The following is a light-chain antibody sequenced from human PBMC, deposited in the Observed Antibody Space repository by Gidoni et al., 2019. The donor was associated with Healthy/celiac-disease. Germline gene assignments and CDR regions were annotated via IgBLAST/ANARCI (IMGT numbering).Light chain of an antibody. V-gene: IGKV3-11*01. CDR3: QQRSNWPRT. J-gene: IGKJ1*01. CDR2: DAS. CDR1: QSVSSY. Sequence: EIVFTQSPTTLSLSPGERATLSCRASQSVSSYFAGYQQKPGQAPSLLIYDASNRATGTPARFSGRGSGTEFTLTISSLEPEDFAVYYCQQRSNWPRTFGQGTKVEIK.